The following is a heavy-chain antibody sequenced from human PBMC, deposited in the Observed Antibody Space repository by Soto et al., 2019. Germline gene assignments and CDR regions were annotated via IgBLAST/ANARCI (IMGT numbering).Heavy chain of an antibody. J-gene: IGHJ4*02. D-gene: IGHD3-22*01. Sequence: ASVKVSCKASGYTFTSYGINWVRQAPGRGLEWMGWINPGNGNTKYSQQFQGRVIIDRDTSASTAYMELSSLRPEDTAVYYCARGGYFDSSNYLAYWGLVTLFPASS. CDR3: ARGGYFDSSNYLAY. V-gene: IGHV1-3*01. CDR2: INPGNGNT. CDR1: GYTFTSYG.